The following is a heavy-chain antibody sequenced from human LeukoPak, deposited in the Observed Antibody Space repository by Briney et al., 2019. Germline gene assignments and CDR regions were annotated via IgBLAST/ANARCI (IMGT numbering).Heavy chain of an antibody. J-gene: IGHJ4*02. CDR3: ATDLYYYDSSGYLLFVY. CDR2: FDPEDGET. V-gene: IGHV1-24*01. Sequence: GASVKVSCKVSGYTLTELSMHWVRQAPGKGLGWMGGFDPEDGETIYAQKFQGRVTMTEDTSTDTAYMELSSLRSEDTAVYYCATDLYYYDSSGYLLFVYWGQGTLVTVSS. D-gene: IGHD3-22*01. CDR1: GYTLTELS.